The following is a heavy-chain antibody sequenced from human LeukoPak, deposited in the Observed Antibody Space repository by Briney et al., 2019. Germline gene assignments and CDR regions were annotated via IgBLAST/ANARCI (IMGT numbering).Heavy chain of an antibody. Sequence: GGSLRLSRAASGFTLSVYSMNWVRQAPGKGLEWVSCISTTSSYIYYAGSVKGRFTISRDNAKNSLYLQMNSLRAEDTAVYYCARGLSSGWYYGPDYWGQGTLVTVSS. CDR3: ARGLSSGWYYGPDY. V-gene: IGHV3-21*01. J-gene: IGHJ4*02. CDR1: GFTLSVYS. CDR2: ISTTSSYI. D-gene: IGHD6-19*01.